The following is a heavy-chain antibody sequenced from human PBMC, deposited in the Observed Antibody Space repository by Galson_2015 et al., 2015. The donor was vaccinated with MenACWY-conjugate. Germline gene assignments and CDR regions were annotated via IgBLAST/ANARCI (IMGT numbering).Heavy chain of an antibody. CDR2: ISPSATTR. CDR1: GFTFSSHG. Sequence: SLRLSCAASGFTFSSHGMKWVRQAPGKGLEWVSYISPSATTRYYADSVRGRFTISRDNAENSLYLQMNSLRVEDTAVYYCARVRGPTVKTCWSDLCGRGTLVTVSS. J-gene: IGHJ5*02. CDR3: ARVRGPTVKTCWSDL. D-gene: IGHD4-17*01. V-gene: IGHV3-48*01.